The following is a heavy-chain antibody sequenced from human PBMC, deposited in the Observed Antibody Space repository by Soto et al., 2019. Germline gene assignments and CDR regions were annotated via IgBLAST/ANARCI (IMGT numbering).Heavy chain of an antibody. J-gene: IGHJ6*02. D-gene: IGHD3-22*01. CDR1: GFTFSRYA. Sequence: TEGSLRLSCAASGFTFSRYAMHWVRQAPGKGLEWMAVISYDGSNENYADSVKGRFTISRDNSKNTLYLQMNSLRAEDTAVYYCARDLPLLYYYDRRRLQDDYFVMDVWGQGTKVTVYS. V-gene: IGHV3-30-3*01. CDR3: ARDLPLLYYYDRRRLQDDYFVMDV. CDR2: ISYDGSNE.